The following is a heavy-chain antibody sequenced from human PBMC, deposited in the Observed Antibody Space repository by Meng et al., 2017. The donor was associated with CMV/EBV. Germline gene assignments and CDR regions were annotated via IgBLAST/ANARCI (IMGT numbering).Heavy chain of an antibody. CDR1: YG. CDR2: IRYDGSNK. Sequence: YGMHWVRQAPGKGLESVAFIRYDGSNKYYADSVKGRFTISRDNSKNTPYLQMNSLRAEDTAVYYCAKSLQSYYDFWSGYPPEYFQHWGQGTLVTVSS. V-gene: IGHV3-30*02. CDR3: AKSLQSYYDFWSGYPPEYFQH. J-gene: IGHJ1*01. D-gene: IGHD3-3*01.